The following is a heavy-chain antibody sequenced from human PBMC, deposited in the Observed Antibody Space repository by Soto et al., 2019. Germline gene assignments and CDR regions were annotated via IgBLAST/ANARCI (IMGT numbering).Heavy chain of an antibody. CDR1: GFTFSGSA. CDR3: TRLALVRGAGNYYYYGMDV. CDR2: IRSKANSYAT. V-gene: IGHV3-73*01. J-gene: IGHJ6*02. Sequence: GGSLRLSCAASGFTFSGSAMHWVRQASGKGLEWVGRIRSKANSYATAYAASVKGRFTISRDDSKNTAYLQMNSLKTEDTAVYYCTRLALVRGAGNYYYYGMDVWGQGT. D-gene: IGHD3-10*01.